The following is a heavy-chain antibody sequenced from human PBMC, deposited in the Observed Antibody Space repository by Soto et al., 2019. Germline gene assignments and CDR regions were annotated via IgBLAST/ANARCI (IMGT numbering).Heavy chain of an antibody. CDR2: INHSGST. D-gene: IGHD1-26*01. Sequence: SETLSLTCAVYGGSFSGYYWSWIRQPPGKGLEWIGEINHSGSTNYNPSLKSRVTISVDTSKNQFSLKLSSVTAADTAVYYCASRGEPNWFDPWGQGTLVTVSS. CDR3: ASRGEPNWFDP. V-gene: IGHV4-34*01. J-gene: IGHJ5*02. CDR1: GGSFSGYY.